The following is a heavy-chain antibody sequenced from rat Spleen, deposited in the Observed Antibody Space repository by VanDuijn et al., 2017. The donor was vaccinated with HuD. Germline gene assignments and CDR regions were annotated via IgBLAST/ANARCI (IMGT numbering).Heavy chain of an antibody. J-gene: IGHJ3*01. CDR2: ISYGDSSGHSGT. Sequence: EVQLVESGGGLVQPGRSLKLSCEVSGFTFNNYDMAWIRQAPTTGLEWVATISYGDSSGHSGTYYRDSVKGRFTISRDNAKNALYLQMNNLRSEDTAIYYCIKVLGNWFAYWGQGTLVTVSS. CDR3: IKVLGNWFAY. D-gene: IGHD5-1*01. V-gene: IGHV5-29*01. CDR1: GFTFNNYD.